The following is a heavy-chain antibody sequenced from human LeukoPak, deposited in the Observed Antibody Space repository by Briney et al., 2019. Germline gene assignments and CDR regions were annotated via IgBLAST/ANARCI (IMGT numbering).Heavy chain of an antibody. Sequence: SETLSLTCTVSGGSIRSYYWSWIQQRPGKGREWIGYIYYSGSTNYNPSLKSRVTISVDTSKNQFSLKLSSVTAADTAVYYCARVYYSSSYDYWYFDLWGRGTLVTVSS. CDR2: IYYSGST. CDR3: ARVYYSSSYDYWYFDL. D-gene: IGHD6-13*01. V-gene: IGHV4-59*01. J-gene: IGHJ2*01. CDR1: GGSIRSYY.